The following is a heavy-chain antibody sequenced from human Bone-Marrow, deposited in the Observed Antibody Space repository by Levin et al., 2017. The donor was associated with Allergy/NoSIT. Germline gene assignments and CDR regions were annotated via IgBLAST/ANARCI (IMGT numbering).Heavy chain of an antibody. D-gene: IGHD5-18*01. CDR3: AKDAELGFIYGRIDN. V-gene: IGHV3-9*01. J-gene: IGHJ4*02. CDR1: GFTFDDFA. Sequence: GGSLRLSCAASGFTFDDFAMHWVRQAPGKGLEWVSGIDWNSNSLGYADSVKGRFTISRDNAKNSLYLQMNSVTSGDAAFYYCAKDAELGFIYGRIDNWGQGTLLTVSS. CDR2: IDWNSNSL.